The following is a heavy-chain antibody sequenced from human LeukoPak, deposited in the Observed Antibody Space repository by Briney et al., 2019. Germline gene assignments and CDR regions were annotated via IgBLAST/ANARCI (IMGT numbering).Heavy chain of an antibody. V-gene: IGHV4-4*07. CDR1: GASVSSYY. D-gene: IGHD2-15*01. J-gene: IGHJ6*03. CDR2: IDASGST. Sequence: SETLSLTCTVSGASVSSYYWIWIRQPAGRGLEWIGRIDASGSTNYNPSLKSRVTMSVDSSKNQFSLKVSSVTAADTAVYYCARHPRRGCSDYYYYYYMDVWGKGTTVTVSS. CDR3: ARHPRRGCSDYYYYYYMDV.